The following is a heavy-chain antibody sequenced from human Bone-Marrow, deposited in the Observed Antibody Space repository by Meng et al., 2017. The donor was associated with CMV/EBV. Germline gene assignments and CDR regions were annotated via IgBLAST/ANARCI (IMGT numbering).Heavy chain of an antibody. CDR2: ISSSSNYI. D-gene: IGHD2-2*01. V-gene: IGHV3-21*01. CDR3: AREGYCSTTTCYSQVSDY. Sequence: GESLKISCAASGFTFSSYGMHWVRQAPGKGLEWVSSISSSSNYIYYADSVKGRFTISRDNAKNSLYLQMNSLRAEDTAVYYCAREGYCSTTTCYSQVSDYWGQGTLVAVSS. J-gene: IGHJ4*02. CDR1: GFTFSSYG.